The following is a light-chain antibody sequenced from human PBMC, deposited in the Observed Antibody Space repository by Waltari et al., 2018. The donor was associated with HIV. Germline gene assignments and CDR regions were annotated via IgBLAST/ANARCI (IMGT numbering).Light chain of an antibody. J-gene: IGKJ1*01. Sequence: DIVMTQSQLSLPVTHGEPASIPCRSSQSLLHSNGYNYLDCYLQKPGQSPQLLIYLVSNRAAGVPDRFSGSGSGTDVTLKSSRAEAEDFGVYYCMQTLQTPPWTFGQGTRVEIK. CDR2: LVS. CDR1: QSLLHSNGYNY. V-gene: IGKV2-28*01. CDR3: MQTLQTPPWT.